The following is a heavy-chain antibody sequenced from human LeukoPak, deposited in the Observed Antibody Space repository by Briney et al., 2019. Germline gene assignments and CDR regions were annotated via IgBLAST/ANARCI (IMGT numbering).Heavy chain of an antibody. CDR1: GGSISSYY. V-gene: IGHV4-59*01. J-gene: IGHJ4*02. D-gene: IGHD2-15*01. CDR3: ARLDCSGGSCYSYFDY. CDR2: IYYSGST. Sequence: SETLSLTCTASGGSISSYYWSWIRQPPGKGLEWIGYIYYSGSTNYNPSLKSRVTISVDTSKNQFSLKLSSVTAADTAVYYCARLDCSGGSCYSYFDYWGQGTLVTVSS.